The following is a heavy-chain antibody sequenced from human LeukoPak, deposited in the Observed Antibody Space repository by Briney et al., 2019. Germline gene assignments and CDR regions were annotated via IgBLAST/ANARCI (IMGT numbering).Heavy chain of an antibody. V-gene: IGHV1-2*02. Sequence: ASVTVSCKASGYTFTGYYMHWVRQAPGQGLEWMGWINPNSGGTNYAQKFQGSVTMTRDTSISTAYMELSRLRSDDTAVYYCARDRISSGWYELGYWGQGTPVTVSS. CDR1: GYTFTGYY. CDR2: INPNSGGT. D-gene: IGHD6-19*01. CDR3: ARDRISSGWYELGY. J-gene: IGHJ4*02.